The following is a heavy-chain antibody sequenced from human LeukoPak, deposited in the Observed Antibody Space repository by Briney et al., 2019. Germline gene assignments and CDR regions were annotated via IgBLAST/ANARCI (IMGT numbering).Heavy chain of an antibody. CDR1: GYTFTSYD. CDR2: MNPNSGNT. D-gene: IGHD3-9*01. V-gene: IGHV1-8*01. CDR3: ARGTKLAILTGSNNWFDP. J-gene: IGHJ5*02. Sequence: ASVKVSCKASGYTFTSYDINWVRQATGQGLEWMGWMNPNSGNTGYAQKFQGRVTMTRNTSISTAYMELSSLRSEDTAVYYCARGTKLAILTGSNNWFDPWGRGTLVTVSS.